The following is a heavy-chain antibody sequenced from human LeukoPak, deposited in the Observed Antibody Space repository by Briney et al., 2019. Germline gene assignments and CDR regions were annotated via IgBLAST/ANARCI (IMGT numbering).Heavy chain of an antibody. Sequence: GASVKVSCKASGYTFTGYYMHWVRQAPGQGLEWMGWISAYNGNTNYAQKLQGRVTMTTDTSTSTAYMELRSLRSDDTAVYYCAREEWRYYYDSSGLFDYWGQGTLVTVSS. V-gene: IGHV1-18*04. CDR2: ISAYNGNT. CDR1: GYTFTGYY. CDR3: AREEWRYYYDSSGLFDY. D-gene: IGHD3-22*01. J-gene: IGHJ4*02.